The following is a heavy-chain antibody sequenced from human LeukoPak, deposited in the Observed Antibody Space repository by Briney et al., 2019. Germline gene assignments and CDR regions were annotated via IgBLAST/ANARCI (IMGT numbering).Heavy chain of an antibody. V-gene: IGHV3-21*01. Sequence: AGGSLRLSCAASGFTFSSYAMSWVRQAPGKGLEWVSSISSSSSYIYYADSVKGRFTISRDNAKNSLYLQMNSLRAEDTAVYYCARDVENCSGGSCYSRNWFDPWGQGTLVTVSS. CDR2: ISSSSSYI. CDR1: GFTFSSYA. CDR3: ARDVENCSGGSCYSRNWFDP. J-gene: IGHJ5*02. D-gene: IGHD2-15*01.